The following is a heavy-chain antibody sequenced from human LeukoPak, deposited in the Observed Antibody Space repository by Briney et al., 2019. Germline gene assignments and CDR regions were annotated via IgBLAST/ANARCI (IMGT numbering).Heavy chain of an antibody. CDR3: ARARRGYCSSTSCEPNRYFDY. CDR1: GGSFSGYY. D-gene: IGHD2-2*01. J-gene: IGHJ4*02. V-gene: IGHV4-34*01. Sequence: SSETLSLTCAVCGGSFSGYYWSWIRQPPGKGLEWIGEINHSGSTNYNPSLKSRVTISVDTSKNQFSLKLSSVTAADTAVYYCARARRGYCSSTSCEPNRYFDYWGQGTLVTVSS. CDR2: INHSGST.